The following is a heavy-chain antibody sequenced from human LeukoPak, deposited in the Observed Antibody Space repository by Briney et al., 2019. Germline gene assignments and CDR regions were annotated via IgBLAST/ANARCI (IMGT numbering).Heavy chain of an antibody. CDR1: GYRFTSHW. J-gene: IGHJ3*01. D-gene: IGHD1-1*01. Sequence: AGESLKISCKASGYRFTSHWIGWVRQIPGEGLGGRGLIYPTERETRYSPSFEGRGTISADKSITTAYPQWSRMKASDTAMYYCARLLGYSWNDDDPFDVWGQGTMVTVSS. CDR2: IYPTERET. CDR3: ARLLGYSWNDDDPFDV. V-gene: IGHV5-51*01.